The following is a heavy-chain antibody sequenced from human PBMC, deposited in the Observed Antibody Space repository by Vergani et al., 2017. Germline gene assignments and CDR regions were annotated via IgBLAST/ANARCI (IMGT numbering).Heavy chain of an antibody. J-gene: IGHJ4*02. CDR3: ARGAVAGSFDY. Sequence: QVQLQQWGAGLLKPSETLSLTCAVYGGSFSGYYWSWIRQPPGKGLEWIGEINHSGSTNYNPSLKSRVTISVDTSKNQFSLKVSSVIAADTAVYYCARGAVAGSFDYWGQGTLVTVSS. V-gene: IGHV4-34*01. CDR1: GGSFSGYY. CDR2: INHSGST. D-gene: IGHD6-19*01.